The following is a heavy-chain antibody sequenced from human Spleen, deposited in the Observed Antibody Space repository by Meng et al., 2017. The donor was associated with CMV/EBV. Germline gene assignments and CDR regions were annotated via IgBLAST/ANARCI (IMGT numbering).Heavy chain of an antibody. CDR1: GGSFSGYY. J-gene: IGHJ4*02. Sequence: ETLSLTCAVYGGSFSGYYWSWIRQPPGKGLEWVSSISSSSSYIYYADSVKGRFTISRDNAKNSLYLQMNSLRAEDTAVYYCARAVPADYWGQGTLVTVSS. CDR2: ISSSSSYI. CDR3: ARAVPADY. V-gene: IGHV3-21*01. D-gene: IGHD1-1*01.